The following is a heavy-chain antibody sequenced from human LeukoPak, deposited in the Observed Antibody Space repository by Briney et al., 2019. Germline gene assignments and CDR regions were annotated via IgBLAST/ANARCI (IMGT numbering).Heavy chain of an antibody. D-gene: IGHD3-3*01. CDR2: INPSGGST. Sequence: GASVKVSCKASGYTFTSYYMHWVRQAPGQGLEWMGIINPSGGSTSYAQKFQGRVTMTRDTSTSTVYMELSSLRSEDTAVYYCARGTRRITIFGVAYYFDYWGQGTLVTVSS. V-gene: IGHV1-46*01. CDR3: ARGTRRITIFGVAYYFDY. CDR1: GYTFTSYY. J-gene: IGHJ4*02.